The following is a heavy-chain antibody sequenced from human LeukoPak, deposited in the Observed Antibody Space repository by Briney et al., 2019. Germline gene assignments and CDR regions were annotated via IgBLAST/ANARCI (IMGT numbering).Heavy chain of an antibody. CDR3: AREHCSSSSCYYYYYGMDV. J-gene: IGHJ6*02. V-gene: IGHV1-2*02. D-gene: IGHD2-2*01. Sequence: ASVKVSCKASGYTFTGYYMHWVRQAPGQGLEWMGWINPNSGGTNYAQKFQGRVTMTRDTSISTAYMELSRLRSDDTAVYYCAREHCSSSSCYYYYYGMDVWGQGTTVTVSS. CDR2: INPNSGGT. CDR1: GYTFTGYY.